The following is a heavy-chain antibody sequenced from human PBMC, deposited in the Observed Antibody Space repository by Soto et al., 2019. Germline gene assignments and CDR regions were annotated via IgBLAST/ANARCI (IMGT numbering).Heavy chain of an antibody. CDR3: AREYYDFWSGPTRSEYYYYGMDV. Sequence: ASVKVSCKASGYTFTSYYTHWVRQAPGQGLEWMGIINPSGGSTSYAQKFQGRVTMTRDTSTSTVYMELSSLRSEDTAVYYCAREYYDFWSGPTRSEYYYYGMDVWGQGTTVTVSS. D-gene: IGHD3-3*01. CDR2: INPSGGST. J-gene: IGHJ6*02. V-gene: IGHV1-46*01. CDR1: GYTFTSYY.